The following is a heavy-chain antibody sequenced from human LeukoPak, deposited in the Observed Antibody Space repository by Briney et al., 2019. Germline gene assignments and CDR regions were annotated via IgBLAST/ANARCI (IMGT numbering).Heavy chain of an antibody. Sequence: PSDTLSLTGAVYGGSFSGYYWSWIHQPPGKGLEWIGEINHSGSTNYNPSLKSRVTISVDTSKNQFSLKLSSVTAADTAVYYCARLEYYYDSSGSWGQGTLVTVSS. D-gene: IGHD3-22*01. CDR1: GGSFSGYY. CDR2: INHSGST. V-gene: IGHV4-34*01. CDR3: ARLEYYYDSSGS. J-gene: IGHJ5*02.